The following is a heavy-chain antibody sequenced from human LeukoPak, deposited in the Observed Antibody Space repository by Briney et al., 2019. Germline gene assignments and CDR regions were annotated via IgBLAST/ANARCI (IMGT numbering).Heavy chain of an antibody. CDR3: ARGPHFRYDSSGYYFDY. CDR1: GGSFSGYY. Sequence: SETLSLTCAVYGGSFSGYYWSWIRQPPGKGLEWIGEINHSGSTNYNPSLKSRVTISVDTSKNQFSLKLSSVTAADTAVYYCARGPHFRYDSSGYYFDYWGQGTLVTVSS. D-gene: IGHD3-22*01. CDR2: INHSGST. J-gene: IGHJ4*02. V-gene: IGHV4-34*01.